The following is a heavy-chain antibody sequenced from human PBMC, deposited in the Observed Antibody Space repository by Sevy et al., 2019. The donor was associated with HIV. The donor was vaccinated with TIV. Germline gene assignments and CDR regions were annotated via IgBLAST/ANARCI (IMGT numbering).Heavy chain of an antibody. CDR3: ARERITMVRGVYYYYGMDV. CDR1: GFTFSSYS. D-gene: IGHD3-10*01. CDR2: ISSSSSYI. Sequence: GGSLRLSCAASGFTFSSYSMNWVRQAPGKGLEWVSSISSSSSYIYYAYSVKGRFTISRDNAKNSLYLQMNSLRAEDTAVYYCARERITMVRGVYYYYGMDVWGQGTTVTVSS. J-gene: IGHJ6*02. V-gene: IGHV3-21*01.